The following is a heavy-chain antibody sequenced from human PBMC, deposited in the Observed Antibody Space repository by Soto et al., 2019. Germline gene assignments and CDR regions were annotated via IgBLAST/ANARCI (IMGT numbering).Heavy chain of an antibody. CDR1: GFTFSSYE. V-gene: IGHV3-48*03. Sequence: PGGSLRLSCAASGFTFSSYEMNWVRQAPGKGLEWVSYISSSGSTIYYADSVKGRFTISRDNAKNSLYLQMNSLRAEDTAVYYCATQLWPSGFDYYYYGMDVWGQGTTVTVSS. J-gene: IGHJ6*02. CDR3: ATQLWPSGFDYYYYGMDV. CDR2: ISSSGSTI. D-gene: IGHD6-25*01.